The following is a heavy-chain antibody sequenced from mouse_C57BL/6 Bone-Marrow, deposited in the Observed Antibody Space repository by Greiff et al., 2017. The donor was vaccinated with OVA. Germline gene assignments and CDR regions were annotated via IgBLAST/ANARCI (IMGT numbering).Heavy chain of an antibody. CDR2: IHPNSGST. D-gene: IGHD4-1*01. CDR1: GYTFTSYW. CDR3: ARILTGYAMDY. J-gene: IGHJ4*01. V-gene: IGHV1-64*01. Sequence: VQLQQPGAELVKPGASVKLSCKASGYTFTSYWMHWVKQRPGQGLEWIGMIHPNSGSTNYNEKFKSKATLTVDKSSSTAYMQLSSLTSEDYAVYYCARILTGYAMDYWGQGTSVTVSS.